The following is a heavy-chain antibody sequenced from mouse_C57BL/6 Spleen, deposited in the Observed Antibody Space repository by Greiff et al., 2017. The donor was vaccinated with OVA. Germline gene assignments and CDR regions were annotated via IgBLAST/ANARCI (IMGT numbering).Heavy chain of an antibody. CDR3: AGHEAYYYGSSYFDY. D-gene: IGHD1-1*01. CDR1: GYTFTEYT. CDR2: FYPGSGSI. J-gene: IGHJ2*01. V-gene: IGHV1-62-2*01. Sequence: QVQLKQSGAELVKPGASVKLSCKASGYTFTEYTIHWVKQRSGQGLEWIGWFYPGSGSIKYNEKFKDKATLTADKSSSTVYMELSRLTSDDSAVYFCAGHEAYYYGSSYFDYWGQGTTLTVSS.